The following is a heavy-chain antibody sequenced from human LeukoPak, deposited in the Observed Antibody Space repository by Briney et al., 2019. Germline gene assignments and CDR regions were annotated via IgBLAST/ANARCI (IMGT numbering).Heavy chain of an antibody. CDR1: GYSFTNYW. CDR2: IYPGDFDT. CDR3: ARRSSIGSPLFDY. V-gene: IGHV5-51*01. Sequence: GESLKISCKGSGYSFTNYWIGWVRQMPGKGLEWMGVIYPGDFDTRYSPSFQGQVTISADKSISTAYLQWSSLKASDTAMYYCARRSSIGSPLFDYWGQGTLVTVSS. J-gene: IGHJ4*02. D-gene: IGHD5/OR15-5a*01.